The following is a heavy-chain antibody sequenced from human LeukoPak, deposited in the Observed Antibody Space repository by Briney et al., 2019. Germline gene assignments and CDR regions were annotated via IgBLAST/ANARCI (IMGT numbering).Heavy chain of an antibody. D-gene: IGHD3-10*01. CDR3: VRLRRNSDRSYYYYYYDS. J-gene: IGHJ5*01. CDR2: IFPTSTSI. V-gene: IGHV3-21*01. CDR1: GLTFSDYS. Sequence: GGALRLSCVASGLTFSDYSICWGRRAPGKGLEWVSPIFPTSTSIYYADAVRGRFTISRDNAKSSLYLQMDSLRAEDTAVYYCVRLRRNSDRSYYYYYYDSWGQGILVTVSS.